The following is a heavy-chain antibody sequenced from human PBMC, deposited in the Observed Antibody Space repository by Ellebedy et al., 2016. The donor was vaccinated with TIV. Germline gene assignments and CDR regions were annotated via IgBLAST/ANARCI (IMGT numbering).Heavy chain of an antibody. J-gene: IGHJ4*02. V-gene: IGHV3-74*01. CDR2: INTDGSTA. Sequence: PGGSLRLSCEVSGFTFSGYYMHWVRQAPGKGLVWVARINTDGSTASYEDSVEGRFTISRDNARKTLYLRVDSLRAEDTAVYYCVRESVRYFDWDYWGQGTLVTVSS. D-gene: IGHD3-9*01. CDR1: GFTFSGYY. CDR3: VRESVRYFDWDY.